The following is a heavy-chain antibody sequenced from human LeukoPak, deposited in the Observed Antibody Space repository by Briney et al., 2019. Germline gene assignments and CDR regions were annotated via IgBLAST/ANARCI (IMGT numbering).Heavy chain of an antibody. Sequence: ASVKVSCKASGCTFTGYYMHWVRQAPGQGLEWMGWINPNSGGTNYAQKFQGRVTMTRDTSISTAYMELSRLRSDDTAVYYCARERIRTTYNWFDPWGQGTLVTVSS. CDR1: GCTFTGYY. J-gene: IGHJ5*02. CDR3: ARERIRTTYNWFDP. V-gene: IGHV1-2*02. CDR2: INPNSGGT. D-gene: IGHD1-14*01.